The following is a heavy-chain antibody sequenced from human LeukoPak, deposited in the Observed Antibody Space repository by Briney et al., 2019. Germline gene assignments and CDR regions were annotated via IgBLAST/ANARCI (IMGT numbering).Heavy chain of an antibody. CDR2: INPNSGGT. V-gene: IGHV1-2*02. J-gene: IGHJ6*02. D-gene: IGHD5-24*01. CDR3: AGGVLEAQGWLQWMGTVYSMDV. CDR1: GYTFTGYY. Sequence: ASVKVSCKASGYTFTGYYMHWVRQAPGQGLEWMGWINPNSGGTNYAQKFQGRVTMTRDTSISTAYMELNSLRPDDTAVYYCAGGVLEAQGWLQWMGTVYSMDVWGQGTPVTVSS.